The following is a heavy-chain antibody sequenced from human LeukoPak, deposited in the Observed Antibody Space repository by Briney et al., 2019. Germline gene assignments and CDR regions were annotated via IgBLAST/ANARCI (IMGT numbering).Heavy chain of an antibody. V-gene: IGHV3-23*01. J-gene: IGHJ4*02. D-gene: IGHD3-22*01. CDR3: ARSSWSSGSAYYFDY. CDR2: ISGSGGST. Sequence: GGSLRLSCAASGFTFSSYAMSWVRQAPGKGLEWVSAISGSGGSTYYADSVKGRFTISRDNSKNTLYLQMNSLRAEDTAVYYCARSSWSSGSAYYFDYWGQGTLVTVSS. CDR1: GFTFSSYA.